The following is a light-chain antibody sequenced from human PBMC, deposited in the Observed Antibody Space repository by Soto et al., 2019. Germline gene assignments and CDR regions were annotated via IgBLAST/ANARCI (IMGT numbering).Light chain of an antibody. V-gene: IGLV2-14*03. CDR3: SSYSSSGTSVL. CDR2: DVS. CDR1: SSDVGGYNY. Sequence: QSALTQPASVSGSPGQSITISCTGSSSDVGGYNYVSWYQQHPGKAPKVMIYDVSSRPSGVSNRFSGSKSGNTASLTISGLQAEDDGDYYCSSYSSSGTSVLFGGGTKVTVL. J-gene: IGLJ2*01.